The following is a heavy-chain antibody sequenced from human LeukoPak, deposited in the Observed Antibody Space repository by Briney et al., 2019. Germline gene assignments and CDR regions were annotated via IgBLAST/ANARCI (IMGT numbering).Heavy chain of an antibody. CDR2: IKSDGSST. J-gene: IGHJ4*02. CDR1: GFTFSSYW. CDR3: VRDRDFRIDY. D-gene: IGHD3-3*01. V-gene: IGHV3-74*01. Sequence: AGSLRLSCAASGFTFSSYWMHWVRQAPGKGLMWVSRIKSDGSSTSYADSVKGRFTISRDNAKNTLYLQMNSLRAEDTAVYYCVRDRDFRIDYWGQGTQVTVSS.